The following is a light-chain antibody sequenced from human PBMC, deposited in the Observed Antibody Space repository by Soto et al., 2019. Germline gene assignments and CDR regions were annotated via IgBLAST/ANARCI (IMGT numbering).Light chain of an antibody. CDR1: SSNIGSNT. J-gene: IGLJ3*02. Sequence: QSVLTQPPSAAGTPGQRVTISCSGSSSNIGSNTVNWYQQLPETAPNLLIYSNNQRPSGVPDRLSGSKSGTSASLAISGFQSEDEADYYCAAWDDSLNGWVFGGGTKLTVL. CDR3: AAWDDSLNGWV. CDR2: SNN. V-gene: IGLV1-44*01.